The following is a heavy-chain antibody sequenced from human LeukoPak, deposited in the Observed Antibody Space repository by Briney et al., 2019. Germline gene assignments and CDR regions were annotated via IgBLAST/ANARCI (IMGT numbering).Heavy chain of an antibody. CDR2: ISYDGSSQ. CDR1: GFIFSSYT. Sequence: PGRSLRLSCAASGFIFSSYTMHWVRQAPGKGLEWVALISYDGSSQDYADSVKGRFTISRDNSKNTLFLQMNSLKAGDTAVFYCASSLGGNYPYFGNWGQGALVTVSS. CDR3: ASSLGGNYPYFGN. J-gene: IGHJ4*02. V-gene: IGHV3-30-3*01. D-gene: IGHD4-23*01.